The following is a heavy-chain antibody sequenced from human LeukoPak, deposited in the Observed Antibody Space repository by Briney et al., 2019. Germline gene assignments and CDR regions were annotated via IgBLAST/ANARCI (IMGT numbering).Heavy chain of an antibody. D-gene: IGHD3-22*01. CDR3: ARDDSSGYYYRLMGY. CDR1: GFTFSSYS. Sequence: GGSLRLSCAASGFTFSSYSMNWVRQTPGKGLEWVSYISSSSSTIYYADSVKGRFTISRDNAKKSLYLQMNSLRAEDTAVYDCARDDSSGYYYRLMGYWGQGTLVTVST. J-gene: IGHJ4*02. CDR2: ISSSSSTI. V-gene: IGHV3-48*04.